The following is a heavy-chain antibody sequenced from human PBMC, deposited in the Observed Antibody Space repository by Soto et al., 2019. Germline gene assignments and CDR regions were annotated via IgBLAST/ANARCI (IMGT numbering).Heavy chain of an antibody. CDR2: IWYDGSNK. J-gene: IGHJ1*01. D-gene: IGHD6-19*01. CDR3: ARDLYSSGWLPFQH. Sequence: PGGSLRLSCAASGFTFSSYGMHWVRQAPGKGLEWVAVIWYDGSNKYYADSVKGRFTISRDNSKNTLYLQMNSLRAEDTAVYYCARDLYSSGWLPFQHWGQGTLVTAPQ. CDR1: GFTFSSYG. V-gene: IGHV3-33*01.